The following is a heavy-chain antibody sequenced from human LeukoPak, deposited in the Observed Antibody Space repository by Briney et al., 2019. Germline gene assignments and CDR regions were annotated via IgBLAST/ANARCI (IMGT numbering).Heavy chain of an antibody. Sequence: SETLSLTCAVYGGSFSGYYWSWIRQPPGKGLEWLGEINHSGSTNYNPSLKSRVTISVDTSKNQFSLKLSSVTAADTAVYYCARDYCSGGSCFTLGYWGQGTLVTVSS. D-gene: IGHD2-15*01. CDR2: INHSGST. CDR1: GGSFSGYY. V-gene: IGHV4-34*01. CDR3: ARDYCSGGSCFTLGY. J-gene: IGHJ4*02.